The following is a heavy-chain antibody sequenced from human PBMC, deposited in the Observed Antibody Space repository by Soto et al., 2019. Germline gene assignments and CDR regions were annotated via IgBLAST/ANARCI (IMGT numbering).Heavy chain of an antibody. D-gene: IGHD3-22*01. Sequence: GASVKVSCKASGGTFSSYTVSWVRQAPGQGLEWMGRITPILGIANYAQKFQGRVTITADKSTSTAYMELSSLRSEDTAVYYCARGYYYDSSGYYRTEYFQHWGQGTLVTVSS. J-gene: IGHJ1*01. V-gene: IGHV1-69*02. CDR3: ARGYYYDSSGYYRTEYFQH. CDR2: ITPILGIA. CDR1: GGTFSSYT.